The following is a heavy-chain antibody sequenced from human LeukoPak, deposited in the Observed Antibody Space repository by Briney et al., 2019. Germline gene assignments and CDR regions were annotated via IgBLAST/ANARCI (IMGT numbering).Heavy chain of an antibody. V-gene: IGHV1-69*17. CDR2: IIPSFGIP. J-gene: IGHJ6*02. CDR3: ARDFWGTMVRAASMDV. Sequence: SVKVSCKASGDAFNSHTINWVRQAPGQGLEWVGWIIPSFGIPSDAQKFKGRVTISADTSTTTAFMDLTSLRSEDTAVYYCARDFWGTMVRAASMDVWGQGITVTVSS. CDR1: GDAFNSHT. D-gene: IGHD3-10*01.